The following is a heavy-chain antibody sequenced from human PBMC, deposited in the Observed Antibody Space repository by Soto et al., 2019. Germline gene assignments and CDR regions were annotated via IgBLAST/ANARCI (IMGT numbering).Heavy chain of an antibody. CDR1: RDTFNKYA. CDR2: IIPMFSSR. Sequence: QVQLVQSGAEVKKPGSSVKVSCKTSRDTFNKYAFNWVRQAPGQGLEWMGWIIPMFSSRNYAEKFQGRVTITADDSTSTAYMELRSLRFEDTAVYYCARGETYLGVWCQGTTVTVSS. CDR3: ARGETYLGV. J-gene: IGHJ6*02. D-gene: IGHD3-16*01. V-gene: IGHV1-69*01.